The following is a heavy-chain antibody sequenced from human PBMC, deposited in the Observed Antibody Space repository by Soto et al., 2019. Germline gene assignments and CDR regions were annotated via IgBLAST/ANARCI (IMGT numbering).Heavy chain of an antibody. CDR1: GLSVSDNY. CDR3: VSRIPSWVFDY. Sequence: GGSLRLSCGASGLSVSDNYMGWVRQAPGRGLEWVSVMYAGGDTHYADSVKGRFTISRDKSENTLYLQMNSLRDEDTGVYFCVSRIPSWVFDYWGLGTLVTVSS. V-gene: IGHV3-53*01. J-gene: IGHJ4*01. CDR2: MYAGGDT. D-gene: IGHD2-21*01.